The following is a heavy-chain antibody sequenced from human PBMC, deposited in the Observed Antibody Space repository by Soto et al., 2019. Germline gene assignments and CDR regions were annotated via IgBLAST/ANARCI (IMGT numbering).Heavy chain of an antibody. V-gene: IGHV3-30*18. D-gene: IGHD6-19*01. Sequence: GGSLRLSCAASGFTFSSYGMHWVRQAPGKGLEWVAVISYDGSNKYYADSVKGRFTISRDNSKNTLYLQMNSLRAEDTAVYYCAKDLGQWLVQDYFDYWGQGTLVTVSS. J-gene: IGHJ4*02. CDR2: ISYDGSNK. CDR1: GFTFSSYG. CDR3: AKDLGQWLVQDYFDY.